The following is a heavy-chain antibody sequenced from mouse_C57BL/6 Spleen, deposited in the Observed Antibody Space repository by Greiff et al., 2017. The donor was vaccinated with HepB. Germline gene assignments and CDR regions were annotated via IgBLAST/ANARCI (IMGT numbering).Heavy chain of an antibody. J-gene: IGHJ4*01. CDR2: IDPSDSET. D-gene: IGHD1-1*01. Sequence: QVQLQQPGAELVRPGSSVKLSCKASGYTFTSYWMHWVKQRPIQGLEWIGNIDPSDSETHYNQKFKDKATLTVDKSSSTAYMQLSSLTSEDSAVYYCARSNYGSSYVRAMDYWGQGTSVTVSS. CDR3: ARSNYGSSYVRAMDY. V-gene: IGHV1-52*01. CDR1: GYTFTSYW.